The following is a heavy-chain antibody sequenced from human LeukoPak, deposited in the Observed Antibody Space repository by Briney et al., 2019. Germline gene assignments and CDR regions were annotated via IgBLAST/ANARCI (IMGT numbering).Heavy chain of an antibody. CDR3: ARESGLWFGELLQTKYNWFDP. CDR1: GFTFSSYE. Sequence: PGGSLRLSCAASGFTFSSYEMNWVRQAPGKGLEWVSYISSSGSTIYYADSVKGRFTISRDNAKNSLYPQMNSLRAEDTAVYYCARESGLWFGELLQTKYNWFDPWGQGTLVTVSS. D-gene: IGHD3-10*01. J-gene: IGHJ5*02. CDR2: ISSSGSTI. V-gene: IGHV3-48*03.